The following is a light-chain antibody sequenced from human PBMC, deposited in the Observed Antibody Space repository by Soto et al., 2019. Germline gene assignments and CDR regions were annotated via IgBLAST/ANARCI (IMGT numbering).Light chain of an antibody. CDR2: GAS. Sequence: EIVLTQSPGTLSLSPGERATLSCRASQSIRSTYLAWYQQKPGQAPRLLIYGASSRASGIPDRFSGSGSGTDFTLTISRLEPEDFAVYYCQQCGSSVTFGPGTKVDI. J-gene: IGKJ3*01. V-gene: IGKV3-20*01. CDR3: QQCGSSVT. CDR1: QSIRSTY.